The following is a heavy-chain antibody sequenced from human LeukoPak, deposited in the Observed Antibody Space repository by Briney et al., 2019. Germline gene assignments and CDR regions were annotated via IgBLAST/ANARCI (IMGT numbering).Heavy chain of an antibody. CDR2: ISYDGSNK. J-gene: IGHJ6*02. Sequence: GGSLRPSCAASGFTFSSYAMSWVRQAPGKGLEWVAVISYDGSNKYYADSVKGRFTISRDNSKNTLYLQMNSLRAEDTAVYYCARDRRYGDYHTYYYYGMDVWGQGTTVTVSS. CDR1: GFTFSSYA. CDR3: ARDRRYGDYHTYYYYGMDV. D-gene: IGHD4-17*01. V-gene: IGHV3-30-3*01.